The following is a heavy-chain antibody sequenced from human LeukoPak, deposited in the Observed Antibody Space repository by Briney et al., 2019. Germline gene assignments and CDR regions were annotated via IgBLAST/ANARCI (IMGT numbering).Heavy chain of an antibody. Sequence: VGSLRLSCAASGFTFSNYWMSWVHQAPGRGLEWVANIKYDGGEKYYVDSVKGRLTISRDNAKDSLYLQMNSLRAEDTALYYCAREMATIRDAFDIWGQGTMVTVSS. V-gene: IGHV3-7*03. CDR2: IKYDGGEK. J-gene: IGHJ3*02. CDR1: GFTFSNYW. CDR3: AREMATIRDAFDI. D-gene: IGHD5-24*01.